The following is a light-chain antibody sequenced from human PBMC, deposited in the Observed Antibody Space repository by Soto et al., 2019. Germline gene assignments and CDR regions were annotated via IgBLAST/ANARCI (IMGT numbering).Light chain of an antibody. CDR3: ASWDDCLRGSSV. V-gene: IGLV1-47*01. Sequence: QSVLTQAPSVSGTPGQRVTICCSGSASNIGTNYVYWYQQLPGTAPKLLISLNDRRPSGIHDRFSGSKSGTSASLAISGLRPEDEATYYCASWDDCLRGSSVFGGGTKLTVL. CDR1: ASNIGTNY. CDR2: LND. J-gene: IGLJ7*01.